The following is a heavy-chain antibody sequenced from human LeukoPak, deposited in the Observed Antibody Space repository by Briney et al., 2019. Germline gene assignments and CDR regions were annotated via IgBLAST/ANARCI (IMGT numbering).Heavy chain of an antibody. J-gene: IGHJ4*02. CDR2: IYYSGST. V-gene: IGHV4-39*01. Sequence: WVRQPPGRGLEWIGSIYYSGSTYYNPPLKSRVTISVDTSKNQFSLKLSSVTAADTAVYYCASGPRPFDYWGQGTLVTVSS. CDR3: ASGPRPFDY.